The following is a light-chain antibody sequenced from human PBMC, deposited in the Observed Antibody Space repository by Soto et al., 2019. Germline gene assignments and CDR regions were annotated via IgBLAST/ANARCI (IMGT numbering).Light chain of an antibody. CDR2: EVT. V-gene: IGLV2-14*01. CDR3: SSYTNFNTRACV. Sequence: QSALTQPASVSGSPGQSITISCTGTSGDIGSYNRVSWYQQHPGKAPKLIIYEVTDRPSGVSNRFSGSKSGNTASLTISGLQAEDEAEYCGSSYTNFNTRACVFGTGTKVTVL. CDR1: SGDIGSYNR. J-gene: IGLJ1*01.